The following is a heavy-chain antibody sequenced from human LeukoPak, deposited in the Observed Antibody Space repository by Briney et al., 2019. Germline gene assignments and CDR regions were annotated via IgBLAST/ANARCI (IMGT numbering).Heavy chain of an antibody. J-gene: IGHJ4*02. CDR2: ISSSGSTI. CDR1: GFTFSDYY. Sequence: PGGSLRLSCAASGFTFSDYYMSGIRQAPGKGLEWVSYISSSGSTIYYADSVKGRFTISRDNAKNSLYLQMNSLRAEDTAVYYCARGPGPFYDSGDYGLVHYWGQGTLVTVSS. CDR3: ARGPGPFYDSGDYGLVHY. V-gene: IGHV3-11*01. D-gene: IGHD4-17*01.